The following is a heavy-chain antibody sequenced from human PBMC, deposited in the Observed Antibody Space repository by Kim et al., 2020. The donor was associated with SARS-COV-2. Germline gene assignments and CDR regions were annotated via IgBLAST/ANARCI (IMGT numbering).Heavy chain of an antibody. CDR1: GFTFSRRA. V-gene: IGHV3-23*05. J-gene: IGHJ4*02. CDR3: AKDHPSNGWPTFDS. Sequence: GGSLRLSCAASGFTFSRRAMSWVRQVPGKGLEWIASVNNNNNPYYADSVKGRFTVSRDITKDTLYLQMNSLRADDTALYYCAKDHPSNGWPTFDSWGQETLVAVSS. CDR2: VNNNNNP. D-gene: IGHD6-19*01.